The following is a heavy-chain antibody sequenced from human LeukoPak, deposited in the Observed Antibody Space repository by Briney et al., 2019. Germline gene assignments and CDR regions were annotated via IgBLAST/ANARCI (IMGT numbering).Heavy chain of an antibody. CDR1: GYSLRTSGVG. D-gene: IGHD3-3*01. J-gene: IGHJ6*03. CDR3: APGPVSVYDFWSGHPRGYYYYMDV. V-gene: IGHV2-5*01. Sequence: SGPTLVKPTQTLTLTCTFSGYSLRTSGVGVGWIRQPPGKALEWLALIYWNSDKRCSPSLKSRLTITKDTSKNQVVLTMTNMDPVDTATYYCAPGPVSVYDFWSGHPRGYYYYMDVWGKGTTVTISS. CDR2: IYWNSDK.